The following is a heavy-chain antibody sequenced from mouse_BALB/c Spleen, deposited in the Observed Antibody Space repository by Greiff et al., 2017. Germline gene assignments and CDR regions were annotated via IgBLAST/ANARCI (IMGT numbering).Heavy chain of an antibody. Sequence: EVKLMESGGGLVQPGGSRKLSCAASGFTFSDYYMYWVRQTPEKRLEWVATISDGGSYTYYPDSVKGRFTISRDNAKNNLYLQMSSLKSEDTAMYYCAREGGTGTLFAYWGQGTLVTVSA. CDR1: GFTFSDYY. V-gene: IGHV5-4*02. D-gene: IGHD4-1*01. CDR3: AREGGTGTLFAY. CDR2: ISDGGSYT. J-gene: IGHJ3*01.